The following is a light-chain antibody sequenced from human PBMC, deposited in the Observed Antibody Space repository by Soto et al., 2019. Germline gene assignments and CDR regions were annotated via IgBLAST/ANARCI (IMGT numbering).Light chain of an antibody. V-gene: IGKV1-39*01. CDR2: AAS. CDR3: QQSYSTPRT. J-gene: IGKJ1*01. CDR1: QSISSY. Sequence: DIQMTQSPSSLSASVGDRVTITCRASQSISSYLNWYQQKPGKATKLLIYAASSLPSGVPSRFSGSGSGTDFTLTISSLQPEDFATYYCQQSYSTPRTFGQGTKVEIK.